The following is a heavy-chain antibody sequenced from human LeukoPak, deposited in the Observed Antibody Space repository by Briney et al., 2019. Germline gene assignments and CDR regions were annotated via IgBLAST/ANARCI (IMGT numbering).Heavy chain of an antibody. CDR2: IKRDASETGGSET. Sequence: GGSLRLCCAASGFTFSSYWMSWVRQAPGKGLEWVANIKRDASETGGSETYYVHSVMGRFTISRDNPENSLYLQMNSLRVEDTAVYYCARDPGHPWEQLTAAFDIWGQGTMVTVSS. CDR1: GFTFSSYW. D-gene: IGHD1-26*01. V-gene: IGHV3-7*01. CDR3: ARDPGHPWEQLTAAFDI. J-gene: IGHJ3*02.